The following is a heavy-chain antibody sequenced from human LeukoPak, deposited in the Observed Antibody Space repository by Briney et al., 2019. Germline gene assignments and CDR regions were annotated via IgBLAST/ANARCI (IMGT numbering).Heavy chain of an antibody. J-gene: IGHJ1*01. Sequence: GRSLRLSCAASGFTFSNYAVHWVRQAPGKGLEWLAVISYDGSNKYYAASVKGRFTISRDNSKNTLYLQMNTLRAEDTAVYYCARPGGYYGSGSYQEYFQHWGQGTLVTVSS. V-gene: IGHV3-30-3*01. CDR3: ARPGGYYGSGSYQEYFQH. CDR1: GFTFSNYA. CDR2: ISYDGSNK. D-gene: IGHD3-10*01.